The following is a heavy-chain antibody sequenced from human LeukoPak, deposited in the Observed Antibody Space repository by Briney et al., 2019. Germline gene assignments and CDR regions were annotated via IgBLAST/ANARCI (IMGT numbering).Heavy chain of an antibody. CDR2: IWYDGTNK. CDR1: GFIFSSYG. D-gene: IGHD3-3*01. CDR3: ARDKIYDFWSGHNFDY. J-gene: IGHJ4*02. Sequence: GGSLRLSCVASGFIFSSYGMHWVRQAPGKGLEWVAVIWYDGTNKYYGDSVKGRFTISRDNSKNTLYLQINRLRVEDTAVYYCARDKIYDFWSGHNFDYWGQGTLVTVSS. V-gene: IGHV3-33*01.